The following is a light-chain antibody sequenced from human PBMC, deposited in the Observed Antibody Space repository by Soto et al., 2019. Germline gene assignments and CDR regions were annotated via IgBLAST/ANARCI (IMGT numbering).Light chain of an antibody. CDR3: QQYTSPLT. V-gene: IGKV3-20*01. Sequence: EIVLTQSPGTLSLSPGERGTLSCRASQSIRSNSLAWYQQRPGQAPRLLIYAASSRATGIPDRFSGSGSGTDFTLTISRLEPEDSAVYYCQQYTSPLTFGGGTKVDIK. J-gene: IGKJ4*01. CDR1: QSIRSNS. CDR2: AAS.